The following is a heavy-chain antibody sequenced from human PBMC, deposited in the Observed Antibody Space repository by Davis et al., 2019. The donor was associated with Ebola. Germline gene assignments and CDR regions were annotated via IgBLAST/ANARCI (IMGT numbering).Heavy chain of an antibody. CDR2: MNPNTEKT. D-gene: IGHD5-18*01. CDR1: GYTFTGYY. CDR3: ARGGYSYGYGLDF. Sequence: ASVKVSCKASGYTFTGYYMHWVRQAPGQGLEWMGWMNPNTEKTGYAPKFQGRVTMTWNNSISTAFMEVRSLTSADTSVYYCARGGYSYGYGLDFWGQGSLVTVTS. V-gene: IGHV1-8*02. J-gene: IGHJ4*02.